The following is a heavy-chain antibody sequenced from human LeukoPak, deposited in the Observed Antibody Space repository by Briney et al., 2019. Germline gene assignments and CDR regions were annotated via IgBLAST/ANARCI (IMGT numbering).Heavy chain of an antibody. CDR2: ISAYNGNT. Sequence: ASVKVSFKASGYTVTSYDINLVRQAPGHGLEWMGWISAYNGNTNYAQKLQGRVTMTTDTSTSTAYMELRSLRSDDTAVYYCARGVFWNDGYFDYWGQGTLVTVSS. V-gene: IGHV1-18*01. CDR3: ARGVFWNDGYFDY. CDR1: GYTVTSYD. D-gene: IGHD1-1*01. J-gene: IGHJ4*02.